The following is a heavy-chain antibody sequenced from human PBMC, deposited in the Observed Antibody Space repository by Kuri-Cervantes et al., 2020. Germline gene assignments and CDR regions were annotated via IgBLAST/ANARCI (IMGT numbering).Heavy chain of an antibody. Sequence: GESLKISCQASGYSFTTYWIGWVRQMPGKGLEWMGIVYPGDSDTKYSPSFQGQVTISADKSISTAYLQWGRLKASDTAMYYCARYYDNSGSDYWGQGTLVTVSS. D-gene: IGHD3-22*01. V-gene: IGHV5-51*01. J-gene: IGHJ4*02. CDR3: ARYYDNSGSDY. CDR2: VYPGDSDT. CDR1: GYSFTTYW.